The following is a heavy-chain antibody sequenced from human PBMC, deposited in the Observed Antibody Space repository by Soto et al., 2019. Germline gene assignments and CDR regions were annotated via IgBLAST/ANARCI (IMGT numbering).Heavy chain of an antibody. Sequence: QVPLVQSGAEVRKPGSSLRVSCKSSGATFSTTGISWVRQAPGQGLEWMGGSIPLFGTPKYGRKFQDRVSITADESTNAVYMELNSLTPDDAAVYYCARASPVICGGDPCYRLDGSFDYWGQGSLVIVSS. CDR2: SIPLFGTP. D-gene: IGHD2-21*02. CDR3: ARASPVICGGDPCYRLDGSFDY. V-gene: IGHV1-69*01. CDR1: GATFSTTG. J-gene: IGHJ4*02.